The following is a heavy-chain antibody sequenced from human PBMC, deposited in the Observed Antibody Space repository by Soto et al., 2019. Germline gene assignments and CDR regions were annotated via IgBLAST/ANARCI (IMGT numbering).Heavy chain of an antibody. D-gene: IGHD3-9*01. CDR3: ARGRHYDILTDTALVVYYFDY. CDR2: IYFSGNT. J-gene: IGHJ4*02. Sequence: SETLSLTCTVSCGSVRGNRYYWGWIRQTPGKGLEWIGDIYFSGNTNYNPSLKSRVTVSVDTSKNQFSLKLSSVTAADTAVYYCARGRHYDILTDTALVVYYFDYWGQGTLVTVSS. V-gene: IGHV4-39*07. CDR1: CGSVRGNRYY.